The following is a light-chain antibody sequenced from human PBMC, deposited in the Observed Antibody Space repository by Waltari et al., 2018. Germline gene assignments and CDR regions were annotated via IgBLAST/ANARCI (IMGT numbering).Light chain of an antibody. Sequence: DIVMTLSPDSLAVSLGERATINGKSSHSVFGSSKNKNCLAWYQQKPRQPPKLLIYWASTRESGVPDRFSGSGSGTDFTLTISSLQAEDVAVYYCQQYCDTPRTFGQGTKVEIK. V-gene: IGKV4-1*01. J-gene: IGKJ1*01. CDR1: HSVFGSSKNKNC. CDR3: QQYCDTPRT. CDR2: WAS.